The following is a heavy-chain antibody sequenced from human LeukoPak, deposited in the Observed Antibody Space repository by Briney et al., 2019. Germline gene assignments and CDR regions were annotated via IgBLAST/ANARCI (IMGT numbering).Heavy chain of an antibody. V-gene: IGHV3-64*04. D-gene: IGHD3-3*01. Sequence: PGGSLRLSCSASGFTFSVYAMHWVRQAPGKGLEYVSGISSNGGSTNYADSVKGRFTISRDNSKNTLYLQMNSLRAEDTAVYYCARGVYYDFWSGYPSPAFGFDYWGQGTLVTVSS. CDR3: ARGVYYDFWSGYPSPAFGFDY. CDR1: GFTFSVYA. CDR2: ISSNGGST. J-gene: IGHJ4*02.